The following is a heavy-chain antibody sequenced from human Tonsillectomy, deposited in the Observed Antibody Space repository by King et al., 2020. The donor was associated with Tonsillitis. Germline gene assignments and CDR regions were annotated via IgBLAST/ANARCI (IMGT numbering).Heavy chain of an antibody. CDR2: IDWDDDK. CDR1: GFSLSTSAMC. V-gene: IGHV2-70*01. D-gene: IGHD3-3*01. Sequence: TLKESGPALVKPTQTLTLTCTFSGFSLSTSAMCVSWIRQPPGKALEWLALIDWDDDKYYSTSLKTRLTISKDTSKNQVVLTMTNMDPVDTATYYCARISNDFWSGYADNWGQGTLVTVSS. J-gene: IGHJ4*02. CDR3: ARISNDFWSGYADN.